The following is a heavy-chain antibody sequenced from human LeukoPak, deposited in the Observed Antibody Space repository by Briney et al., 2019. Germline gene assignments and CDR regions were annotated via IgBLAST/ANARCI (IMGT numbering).Heavy chain of an antibody. V-gene: IGHV4-39*01. CDR1: GASISSSSYF. CDR2: ADYSGST. Sequence: PSETLSLTCTVSGASISSSSYFWGWIRQPPGKGLEWIGSADYSGSTYYNSSLKSRVTISVDTSKNQFSLKLNSVTATDTAIYYCARRHGLNWFDPWGQGTLVTVSS. CDR3: ARRHGLNWFDP. J-gene: IGHJ5*02. D-gene: IGHD5-24*01.